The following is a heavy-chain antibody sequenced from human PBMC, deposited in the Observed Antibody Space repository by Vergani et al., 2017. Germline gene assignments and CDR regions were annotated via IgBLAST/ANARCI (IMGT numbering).Heavy chain of an antibody. J-gene: IGHJ4*02. CDR1: GGSISSYY. D-gene: IGHD7-27*01. Sequence: QVQLQESGPGLVKPSETLSLTCTVSGGSISSYYWSWIRQPPGKGLEWIGYIYYSGSTNYNPSLKSRVTLSVDTSKNQFSLKLSSVTAADTAVYYCARTTGDQRPVSVWGQGTLVTVSS. CDR2: IYYSGST. V-gene: IGHV4-59*01. CDR3: ARTTGDQRPVSV.